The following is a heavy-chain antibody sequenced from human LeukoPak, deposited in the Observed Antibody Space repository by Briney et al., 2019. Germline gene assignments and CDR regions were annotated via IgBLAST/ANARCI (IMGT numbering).Heavy chain of an antibody. CDR1: GFTFSSYW. J-gene: IGHJ4*02. D-gene: IGHD5-24*01. CDR2: IKHDGSEK. Sequence: GGALRLSCAASGFTFSSYWMTWVRQAPGKGLEWVANIKHDGSEKYYVDSVRGRFTISRDNAETSLYLQMNSLSAEDTAVYSCARHRDTYFDYWGQGTLVTVSS. V-gene: IGHV3-7*01. CDR3: ARHRDTYFDY.